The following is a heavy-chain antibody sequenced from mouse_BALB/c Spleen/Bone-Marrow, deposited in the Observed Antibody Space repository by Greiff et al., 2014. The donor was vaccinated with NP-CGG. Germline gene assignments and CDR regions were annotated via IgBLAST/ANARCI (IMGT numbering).Heavy chain of an antibody. D-gene: IGHD1-1*01. CDR3: ARDCYDSTSAY. V-gene: IGHV1-87*01. J-gene: IGHJ2*01. Sequence: QVQLKESGAELARPGASVKLSCKASGYTFTGYWLQWVKQRPGKGLEWIGIIYPGDGDTRYTQKFKGKATLTADKSSSTAYMQRRNLEAEDSAVYDSARDCYDSTSAYWGQGTTLTVSS. CDR2: IYPGDGDT. CDR1: GYTFTGYW.